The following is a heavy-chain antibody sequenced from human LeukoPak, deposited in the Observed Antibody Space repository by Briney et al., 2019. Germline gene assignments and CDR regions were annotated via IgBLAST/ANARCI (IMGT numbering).Heavy chain of an antibody. CDR2: INPNSGGT. D-gene: IGHD2-2*02. CDR1: GYTFTDYY. J-gene: IGHJ6*03. V-gene: IGHV1-2*07. CDR3: ARVAAEVVGVPGAIGFGWLRRDYYYMDV. Sequence: ASVKVTCKASGYTFTDYYMHWVRQAPGQGLEWMGWINPNSGGTSYTHNFQGRVTMTRDTSISTAYMELSSLRSEDTAVYYCARVAAEVVGVPGAIGFGWLRRDYYYMDVWGKGTTVTVSS.